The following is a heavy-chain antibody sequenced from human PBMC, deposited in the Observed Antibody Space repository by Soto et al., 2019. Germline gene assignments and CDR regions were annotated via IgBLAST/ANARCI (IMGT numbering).Heavy chain of an antibody. Sequence: PGESLKISCKGSGYTFTGYWIGWVRQLPGKGLEWMGIIYPGDSDTRYSPSFQGHVTITVDKSTSTAYLQWNTLKASDTDMYYCASPGGSSSSQADGMDVWGQGTTVTLS. CDR3: ASPGGSSSSQADGMDV. CDR2: IYPGDSDT. CDR1: GYTFTGYW. D-gene: IGHD6-6*01. V-gene: IGHV5-51*01. J-gene: IGHJ6*02.